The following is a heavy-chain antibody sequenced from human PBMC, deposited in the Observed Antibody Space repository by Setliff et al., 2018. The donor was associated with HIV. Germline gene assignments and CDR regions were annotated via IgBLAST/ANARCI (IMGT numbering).Heavy chain of an antibody. J-gene: IGHJ4*02. Sequence: GASVKVSCKASGYTFTRYFMHCVRQAPGQGLEWLGMINPSGGSTWYAQKFQGRVTMTGDTSTNTLYMELSSLISDDTAVYYCAREERYYDGKGALDYWGQGMLVTVSS. CDR1: GYTFTRYF. CDR2: INPSGGST. D-gene: IGHD3-22*01. V-gene: IGHV1-46*01. CDR3: AREERYYDGKGALDY.